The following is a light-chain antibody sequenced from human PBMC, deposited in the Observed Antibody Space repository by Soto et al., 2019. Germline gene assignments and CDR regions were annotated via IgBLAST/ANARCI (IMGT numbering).Light chain of an antibody. J-gene: IGLJ2*01. V-gene: IGLV2-14*01. CDR2: DVS. CDR3: SSYTSSSTSSGV. Sequence: QSALTQPASVSGSPGQSITISCTGTSSDVGGYNYVSWYQQHPGKAPKLMIYDVSNRTSGVSNRFSGSKSGNTASLTISGLQAEDEADYYCSSYTSSSTSSGVFGGGTKLTVL. CDR1: SSDVGGYNY.